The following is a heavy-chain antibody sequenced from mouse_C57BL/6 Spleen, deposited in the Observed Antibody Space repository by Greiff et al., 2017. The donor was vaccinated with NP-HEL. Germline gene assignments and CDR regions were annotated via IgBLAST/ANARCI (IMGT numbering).Heavy chain of an antibody. CDR2: IYPRSGNT. J-gene: IGHJ3*01. CDR1: GYTFTSYG. Sequence: VQLQESGAELARPGASVKLSCKASGYTFTSYGISWVKQRTGQGLEWIGEIYPRSGNTYYNEKFKGKATLTADKSSSTAYMELRSLTSEDSAVYFCARSKMDGNYAWFAYWGQGTLVTVSA. CDR3: ARSKMDGNYAWFAY. D-gene: IGHD2-1*01. V-gene: IGHV1-81*01.